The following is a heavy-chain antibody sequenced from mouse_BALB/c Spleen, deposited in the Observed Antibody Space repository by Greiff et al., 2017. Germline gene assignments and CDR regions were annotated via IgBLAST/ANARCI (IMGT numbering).Heavy chain of an antibody. V-gene: IGHV1-54*01. J-gene: IGHJ2*01. D-gene: IGHD2-3*01. CDR1: GYAFTSYL. Sequence: QVQLQQSGAELVRPGTSVKVSCKASGYAFTSYLIEWVKQRPGQGLEWIGVINPGSGGTNYNEKFKGKATLTADKSSSTAYMQLSSLTSDDSAVYSCAREGGYSDYWGQGTTLTVSS. CDR2: INPGSGGT. CDR3: AREGGYSDY.